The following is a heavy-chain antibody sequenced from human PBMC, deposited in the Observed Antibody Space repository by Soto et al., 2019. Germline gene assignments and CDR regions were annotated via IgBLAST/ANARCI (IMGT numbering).Heavy chain of an antibody. CDR3: ARRYGDYLDAFDI. CDR1: GGSISSYY. J-gene: IGHJ3*02. CDR2: IYYSGST. D-gene: IGHD4-17*01. V-gene: IGHV4-59*08. Sequence: SETLSLTCTVSGGSISSYYWSWIRQPPGKGLEWIGYIYYSGSTNYNPSLKSRVTISVDTSKNQFSLKLSSVTAADTAVYYCARRYGDYLDAFDIWGQGTMVTV.